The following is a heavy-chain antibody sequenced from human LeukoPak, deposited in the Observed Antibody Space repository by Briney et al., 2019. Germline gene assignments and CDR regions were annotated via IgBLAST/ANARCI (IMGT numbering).Heavy chain of an antibody. Sequence: GGSLRLSCAASGFTFSDYYMSWVRQAPGKGLEWVSAISGSGGSTYYADSVKGRFTISRDNSKNTLYLQMNSLRAEDTAVYYCAKVGPGIAAAGPVDYWGQGTLVTVSS. J-gene: IGHJ4*02. D-gene: IGHD6-13*01. CDR2: ISGSGGST. CDR3: AKVGPGIAAAGPVDY. CDR1: GFTFSDYY. V-gene: IGHV3-23*01.